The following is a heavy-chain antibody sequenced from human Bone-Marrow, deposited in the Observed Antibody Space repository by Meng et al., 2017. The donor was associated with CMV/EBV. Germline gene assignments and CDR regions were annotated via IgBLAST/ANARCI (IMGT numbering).Heavy chain of an antibody. CDR3: ARDPIYRAAAGYYYYYGMDV. CDR1: GGSVSSGSYY. V-gene: IGHV4-61*01. Sequence: SETLSLTCTVPGGSVSSGSYYWSWIRQPPGKGLEWIGYIYYSGSTNYNPSLKSRVTISVDTSKNQFSLKLSSVTAADTAVYYCARDPIYRAAAGYYYYYGMDVWGQGTTVTGSS. D-gene: IGHD6-13*01. J-gene: IGHJ6*01. CDR2: IYYSGST.